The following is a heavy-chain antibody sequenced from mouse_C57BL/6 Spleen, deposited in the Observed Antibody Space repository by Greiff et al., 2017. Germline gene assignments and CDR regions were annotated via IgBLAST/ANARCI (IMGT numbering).Heavy chain of an antibody. CDR3: ARDYGTYAMDY. D-gene: IGHD1-1*01. CDR1: GYTFTSYW. V-gene: IGHV1-69*01. Sequence: VQLQQPGAELVMPGASVKLSCKASGYTFTSYWMHWVKQRPGQGLEWIGEIDPSDSYTNYNQKFKGKTTLTVDKSSSTAYMQLSSLTSEDSAVYYCARDYGTYAMDYWGQGTSVTVAS. CDR2: IDPSDSYT. J-gene: IGHJ4*01.